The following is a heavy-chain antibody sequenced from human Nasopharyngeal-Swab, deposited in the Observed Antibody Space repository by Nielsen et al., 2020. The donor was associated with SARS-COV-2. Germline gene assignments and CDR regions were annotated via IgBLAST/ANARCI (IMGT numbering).Heavy chain of an antibody. Sequence: WIRQPPGKGLEWIGYIYYSGSTYYNPSLKSRVTISVDTSKNQFSLKLSSVTAADTAVYYWARYCSSTSADFDYWGQGTLVTVSS. D-gene: IGHD2-2*01. CDR3: ARYCSSTSADFDY. J-gene: IGHJ4*02. CDR2: IYYSGST. V-gene: IGHV4-31*02.